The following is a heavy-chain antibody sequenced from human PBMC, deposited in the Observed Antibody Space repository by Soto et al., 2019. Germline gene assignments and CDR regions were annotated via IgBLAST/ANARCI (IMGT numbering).Heavy chain of an antibody. V-gene: IGHV4-39*01. CDR3: AGYMSGESYYDFWSGYSSDCNY. CDR2: IYYSGRT. Sequence: SRCLTYTVLGGPLSSRRYYWGSIRPPPGKGLEWVGSIYYSGRTYYDPSLKSRVTITVDTSKTQSSLRLSSMSDSDTGVYYCAGYMSGESYYDFWSGYSSDCNYWGRETLVTVSS. D-gene: IGHD3-3*01. J-gene: IGHJ4*02. CDR1: GGPLSSRRYY.